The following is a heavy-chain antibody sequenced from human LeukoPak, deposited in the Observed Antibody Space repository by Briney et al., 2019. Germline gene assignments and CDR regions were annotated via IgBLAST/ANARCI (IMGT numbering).Heavy chain of an antibody. D-gene: IGHD6-13*01. CDR3: ANSNRAAAGRYYYYYYMDV. J-gene: IGHJ6*03. CDR2: IYHSGST. V-gene: IGHV4-4*02. Sequence: SETLSLTCAVSGGSISSSNWWSWVRQPPGKGLEWIGEIYHSGSTNYNPSLKSRVTISVDKSKNQFSLKLSSVTAADTAVYYCANSNRAAAGRYYYYYYMDVWGKGTTVTVSS. CDR1: GGSISSSNW.